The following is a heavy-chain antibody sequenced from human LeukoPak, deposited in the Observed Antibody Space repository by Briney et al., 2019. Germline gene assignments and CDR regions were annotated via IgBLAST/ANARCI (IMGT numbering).Heavy chain of an antibody. Sequence: GGSLRLSCAASGFTFSSYGMHWVRQAPGKGLEWVSGIGGGGGSTYYADSVKGRFLISRDNSKNTLYLQMNGLRAEDTAIYYCAKRWWPTPADYFFDYWGQGTLVTVSS. J-gene: IGHJ4*02. CDR3: AKRWWPTPADYFFDY. V-gene: IGHV3-23*01. CDR2: IGGGGGST. D-gene: IGHD2-8*02. CDR1: GFTFSSYG.